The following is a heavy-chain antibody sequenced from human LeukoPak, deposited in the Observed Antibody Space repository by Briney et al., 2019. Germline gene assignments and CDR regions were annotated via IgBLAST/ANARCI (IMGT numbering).Heavy chain of an antibody. Sequence: GGSLRLSCAASGFTFSSYSMNWVRQAPGKGLEWVSVISGSGGSTFYADSVKGRFTISRDNSKNTLYLQMNSLRADDTAVYLCAREVYHRFDYSGQGALVTVSS. J-gene: IGHJ4*02. CDR2: ISGSGGST. CDR1: GFTFSSYS. CDR3: AREVYHRFDY. V-gene: IGHV3-23*01. D-gene: IGHD2-2*01.